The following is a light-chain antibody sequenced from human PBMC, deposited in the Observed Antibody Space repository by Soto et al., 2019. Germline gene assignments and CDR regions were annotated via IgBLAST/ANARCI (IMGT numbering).Light chain of an antibody. V-gene: IGKV3-11*01. J-gene: IGKJ5*01. CDR3: QQRSNWPT. CDR1: QSVSNN. Sequence: EIVMTQSPAPLAVSPLERATLSCRASQSVSNNLAWYQQKPGQAPRLLIYYASNRATGIPARFSGSGSGTDFTLTISSLEPEDFAVYYCQQRSNWPTFGQGTRLEI. CDR2: YAS.